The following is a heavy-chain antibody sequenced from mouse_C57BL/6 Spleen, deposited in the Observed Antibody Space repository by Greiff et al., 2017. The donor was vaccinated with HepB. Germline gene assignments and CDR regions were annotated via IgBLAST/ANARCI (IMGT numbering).Heavy chain of an antibody. V-gene: IGHV1-74*01. CDR2: IHPSDSDT. Sequence: QQRPGQGLEWIGRIHPSDSDTNYNQKFKGKATLTVDKSSSTAYMQLSSLTSEDSAVYYCAMIYYGNYVNYAMDYWGQGTSVTVSS. J-gene: IGHJ4*01. D-gene: IGHD2-1*01. CDR3: AMIYYGNYVNYAMDY.